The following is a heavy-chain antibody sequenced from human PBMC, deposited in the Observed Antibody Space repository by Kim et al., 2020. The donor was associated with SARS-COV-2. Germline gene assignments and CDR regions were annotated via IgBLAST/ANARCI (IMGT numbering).Heavy chain of an antibody. V-gene: IGHV3-21*01. CDR3: ATRPDYTFSVH. Sequence: GGSLRLSCEASGFTFSSYSMNWIRQAPGKGLEWVSSISRSSSHIYYADSVKGRFTISRDNAKNSLYLQMSSLRAEDTAVYYCATRPDYTFSVHWGQGTLVTVSS. CDR1: GFTFSSYS. CDR2: ISRSSSHI. D-gene: IGHD4-4*01. J-gene: IGHJ1*01.